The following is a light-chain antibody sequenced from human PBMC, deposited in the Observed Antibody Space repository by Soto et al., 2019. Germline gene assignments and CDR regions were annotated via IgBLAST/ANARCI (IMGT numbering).Light chain of an antibody. J-gene: IGKJ4*01. CDR2: DAS. Sequence: DIQMTQSPSTLSASVGDRVTITCRASQSISSRLAWYQQKPGKAPKLLTYDASSLESGVPSRFSGSGCGTEFTLTISRLQPDDFATYYCQQYNSDSLTFGGGTKVEI. V-gene: IGKV1-5*01. CDR1: QSISSR. CDR3: QQYNSDSLT.